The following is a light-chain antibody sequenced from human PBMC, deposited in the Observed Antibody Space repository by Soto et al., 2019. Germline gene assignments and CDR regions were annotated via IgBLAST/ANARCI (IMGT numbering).Light chain of an antibody. Sequence: EIVLTQSPGTLSLSPGKRATLSCRASQSVSSSYLAWYQQKPGQAPRLLIYGASSRATGIPDRFSGGGSGTDFTLTISRLEPEDFAVYYCQQYGSSPRTFGQGTKVEIK. V-gene: IGKV3-20*01. CDR1: QSVSSSY. CDR3: QQYGSSPRT. J-gene: IGKJ1*01. CDR2: GAS.